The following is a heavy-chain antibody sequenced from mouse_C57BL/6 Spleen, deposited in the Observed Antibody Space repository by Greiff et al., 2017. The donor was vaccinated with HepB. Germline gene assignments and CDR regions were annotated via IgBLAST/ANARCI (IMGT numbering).Heavy chain of an antibody. CDR1: GYAFSSYW. V-gene: IGHV1-80*01. Sequence: QVQLKQSGAELVKPGASVKISCKASGYAFSSYWMNWVKQRPGKGLEWIGQIYPGDGDTNYNGKFKGKATLTADKSSSTAYMQLSSLTSEDSAVYFCARSATSYVHFDYWGQGTTLTVSS. CDR3: ARSATSYVHFDY. D-gene: IGHD2-12*01. CDR2: IYPGDGDT. J-gene: IGHJ2*01.